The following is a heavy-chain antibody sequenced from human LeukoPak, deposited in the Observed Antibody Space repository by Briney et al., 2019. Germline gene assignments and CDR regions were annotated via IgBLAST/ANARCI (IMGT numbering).Heavy chain of an antibody. Sequence: SETLSLTCTVSGGSISSYYWSWIRQPPGKGLEWIGYIYYSGSTNYNPSLKSRVTISIDTSKNQFSLKLNSVTAEDTAVYYCVSHNSGWFNWFDHWGQGTLVTVSS. J-gene: IGHJ5*02. CDR3: VSHNSGWFNWFDH. V-gene: IGHV4-59*01. CDR2: IYYSGST. CDR1: GGSISSYY. D-gene: IGHD6-19*01.